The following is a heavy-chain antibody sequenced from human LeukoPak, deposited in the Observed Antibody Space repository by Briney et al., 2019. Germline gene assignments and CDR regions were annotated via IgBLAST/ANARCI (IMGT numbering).Heavy chain of an antibody. CDR2: INPSGGST. D-gene: IGHD3-22*01. CDR1: GGTFTSYY. J-gene: IGHJ3*02. CDR3: ARGRHYYDSSDYYYEGDAFDI. Sequence: GASVKVFCKASGGTFTSYYIHWVRQAPGQGLQWMGIINPSGGSTSYAQKFQGRVTMTRDMSTSTVYMELSSLRSEDTAVYYCARGRHYYDSSDYYYEGDAFDIWGQGTMVTVSS. V-gene: IGHV1-46*01.